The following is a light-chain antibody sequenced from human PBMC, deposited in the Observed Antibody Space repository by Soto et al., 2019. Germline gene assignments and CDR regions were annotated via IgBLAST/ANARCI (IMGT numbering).Light chain of an antibody. V-gene: IGKV1-39*01. CDR2: AAS. CDR3: QQSYNTPIT. Sequence: IHMTQSPASLSASLGGRVTISCRASQTISNYLNWYQQKSGRAPELLVYAASNLQSGVPSRFTGSGSGTHFTLTISGLEPADFATYFCQQSYNTPITFGQGTRLEIK. J-gene: IGKJ5*01. CDR1: QTISNY.